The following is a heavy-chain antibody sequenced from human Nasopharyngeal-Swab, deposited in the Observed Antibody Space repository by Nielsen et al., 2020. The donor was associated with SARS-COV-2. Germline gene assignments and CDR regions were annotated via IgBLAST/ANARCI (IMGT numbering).Heavy chain of an antibody. V-gene: IGHV5-51*01. CDR1: GYSFTSYW. CDR2: IYPGDSDT. Sequence: KVSCKGPGYSFTSYWIGWVRQMPGKGLEWMGIIYPGDSDTRYSPSFQGQVTISADKSISTAYLQWSSLKASDTAMYYCARRRYYDSSGYYHKSAFDIWGQGTMVTVSS. CDR3: ARRRYYDSSGYYHKSAFDI. D-gene: IGHD3-22*01. J-gene: IGHJ3*02.